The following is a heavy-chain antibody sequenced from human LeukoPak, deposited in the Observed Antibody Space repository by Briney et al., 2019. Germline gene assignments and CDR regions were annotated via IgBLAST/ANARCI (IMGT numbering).Heavy chain of an antibody. CDR2: ISGGGGTT. V-gene: IGHV3-23*01. CDR1: GFTFSSYA. CDR3: AKDLSGGYDYFDY. J-gene: IGHJ4*02. D-gene: IGHD5-12*01. Sequence: GGSLRLSCAASGFTFSSYAMSWVRQAPGKGLEWVSAISGGGGTTYYTDSVKGRFTISRDNSKNTLYLQMNSLRAEDTAVYYCAKDLSGGYDYFDYWGQGTLVTVSS.